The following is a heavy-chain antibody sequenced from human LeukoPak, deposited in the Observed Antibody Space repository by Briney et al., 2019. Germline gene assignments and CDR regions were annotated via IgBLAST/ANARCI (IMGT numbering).Heavy chain of an antibody. CDR1: GSTFSSYW. D-gene: IGHD2-2*01. CDR3: ATEVGSPAIRSAFNI. Sequence: GRSLRLSCAASGSTFSSYWMSWVRQAPGKGLEWVANIKQDGNEINYVDSVKGRFTISRDNAKNSLYLQMNSLRAEDTAVYYCATEVGSPAIRSAFNIWGQGTMVTVSS. V-gene: IGHV3-7*01. CDR2: IKQDGNEI. J-gene: IGHJ3*02.